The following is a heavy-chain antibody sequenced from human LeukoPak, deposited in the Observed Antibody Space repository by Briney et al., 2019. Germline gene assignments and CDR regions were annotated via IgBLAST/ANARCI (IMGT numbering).Heavy chain of an antibody. J-gene: IGHJ4*02. CDR2: IRSDGSDK. CDR1: GFTFSSSD. CDR3: AKAVGASRPFDY. D-gene: IGHD1-26*01. V-gene: IGHV3-30*02. Sequence: GGSLRLSCAASGFTFSSSDMHWLRQAPGKGLEWVAFIRSDGSDKYYGDSVKGRVTISRDNSKNTLDLQMKSLRGEDTAVYYCAKAVGASRPFDYWGQGTLVTVSS.